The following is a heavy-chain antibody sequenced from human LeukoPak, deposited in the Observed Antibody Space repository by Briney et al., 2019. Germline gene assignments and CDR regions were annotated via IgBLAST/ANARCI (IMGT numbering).Heavy chain of an antibody. Sequence: ASVKVSCRASGYTFIGYYMHWVRQATGQGLEWMGWMNPNSGNTGYAQKFQGRVTMTRNTSISTAYMELSSLRSEDTAVYYCARGGLYYYGSRLNGWGQGTLVTVSS. CDR2: MNPNSGNT. V-gene: IGHV1-8*02. CDR1: GYTFIGYY. CDR3: ARGGLYYYGSRLNG. J-gene: IGHJ4*02. D-gene: IGHD3-10*01.